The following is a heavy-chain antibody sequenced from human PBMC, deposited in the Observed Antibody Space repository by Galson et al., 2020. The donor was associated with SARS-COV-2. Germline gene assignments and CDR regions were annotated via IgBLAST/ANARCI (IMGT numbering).Heavy chain of an antibody. V-gene: IGHV3-74*01. J-gene: IGHJ6*02. Sequence: QTGGPLRPSCTIPGYIFSDYYRHWVRQAPGKGVVWVSRIKPDGTGLNYADSVKGRFTISRDNAKNTLYLQMNSLRVDDTAVYYCVRGTNAWTGVDVWGQGTTVTVSS. CDR2: IKPDGTGL. CDR3: VRGTNAWTGVDV. D-gene: IGHD2-2*01. CDR1: GYIFSDYY.